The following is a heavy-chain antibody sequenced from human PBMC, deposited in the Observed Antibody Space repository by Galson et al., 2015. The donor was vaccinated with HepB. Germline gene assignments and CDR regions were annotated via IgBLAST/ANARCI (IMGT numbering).Heavy chain of an antibody. J-gene: IGHJ4*02. Sequence: SLRLSCAASAFTFRTYAMHWGRRAPGKGLECVSAIPSDGSDQYYADSVKGRFIISRDNSRNILYLQMNGLRAEDTAVYYCARVGRGFAKLLGVDYWGQGTLVTVSS. CDR3: ARVGRGFAKLLGVDY. CDR1: AFTFRTYA. V-gene: IGHV3-30*04. CDR2: IPSDGSDQ. D-gene: IGHD3-10*01.